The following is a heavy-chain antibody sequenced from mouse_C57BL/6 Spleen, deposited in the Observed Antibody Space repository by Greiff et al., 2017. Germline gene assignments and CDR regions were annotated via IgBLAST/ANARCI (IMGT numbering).Heavy chain of an antibody. CDR3: TTHPCDY. Sequence: VQLQQSGAELVRPGASVKLSCTASGFNIKDDYMHWVKQRPEQGLEWIGWIDPENGDTEYASKFQGKATITADTSSNTAYLQLSSLTSEDTAVYYCTTHPCDYWGQGTTLTVSS. CDR1: GFNIKDDY. V-gene: IGHV14-4*01. CDR2: IDPENGDT. J-gene: IGHJ2*01.